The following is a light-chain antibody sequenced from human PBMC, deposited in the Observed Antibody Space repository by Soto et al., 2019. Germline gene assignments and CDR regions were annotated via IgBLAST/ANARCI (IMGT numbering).Light chain of an antibody. CDR3: QQYYSTPYS. Sequence: DIVLTQSPDSLPVSLVERATINCKSSQSLLYSSNNKNYLAWYQQKPGQPHKLLIFWASTRESGVPDRFSGSGSGTDFTLTISRLQAEDVAVYYCQQYYSTPYSFGQGTKLEIK. V-gene: IGKV4-1*01. CDR1: QSLLYSSNNKNY. CDR2: WAS. J-gene: IGKJ2*03.